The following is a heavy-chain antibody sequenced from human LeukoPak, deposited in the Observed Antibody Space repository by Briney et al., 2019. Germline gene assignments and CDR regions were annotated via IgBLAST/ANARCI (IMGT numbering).Heavy chain of an antibody. J-gene: IGHJ4*02. V-gene: IGHV4-34*01. CDR1: GGSFSPYY. CDR3: ARGGFYCGGDCYVDY. Sequence: TSETLSLTCAVYGGSFSPYYWSWIRQPPGKGLEWIGEINHSGSTNYNPSLKSRVTISVDTSKNQFSLKLSSVTAADTAVYYCARGGFYCGGDCYVDYWGQGTLDTVSS. D-gene: IGHD2-21*02. CDR2: INHSGST.